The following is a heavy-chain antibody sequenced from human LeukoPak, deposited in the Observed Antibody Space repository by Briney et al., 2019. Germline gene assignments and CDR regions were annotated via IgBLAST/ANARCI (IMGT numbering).Heavy chain of an antibody. CDR1: GFTFTNAW. CDR3: TRDATQYLRYGYFDS. CDR2: INNIASHI. Sequence: GGSLRLSCATSGFTFTNAWMTWVRQAPGKGLEWVSSINNIASHIYYADSVRGRFTISRDNAKNSVSLQMNNLRAEDTVVYYCTRDATQYLRYGYFDSWGQGILVTVSS. V-gene: IGHV3-21*01. D-gene: IGHD2/OR15-2a*01. J-gene: IGHJ4*02.